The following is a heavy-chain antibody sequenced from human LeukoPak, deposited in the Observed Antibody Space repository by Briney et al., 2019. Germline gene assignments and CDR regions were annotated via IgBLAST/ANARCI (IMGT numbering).Heavy chain of an antibody. Sequence: GRSLRLSCAASGFTFDDYAMHWVRQAPGKGLEWVSGISWNSGSIGYADSVKGRFTISRDNAKNSLYLQMNRLRAEDTALYYCAKDPLGYPTYYFDYWGQGTLVTVSS. CDR2: ISWNSGSI. V-gene: IGHV3-9*01. D-gene: IGHD2-15*01. J-gene: IGHJ4*02. CDR3: AKDPLGYPTYYFDY. CDR1: GFTFDDYA.